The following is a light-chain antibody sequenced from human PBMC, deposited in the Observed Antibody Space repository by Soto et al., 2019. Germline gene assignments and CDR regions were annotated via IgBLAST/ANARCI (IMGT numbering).Light chain of an antibody. Sequence: EIVLTQSPGTLSLSPGERATLSCRAIQRIINSYLSCYQRKACQAPRLLIYDGSNRATGIPARFNGSGSGTDFTLTISSLEPEDFAVYYCQQRSNWPPTFGQGTRLEIK. CDR3: QQRSNWPPT. V-gene: IGKV3-11*01. J-gene: IGKJ5*01. CDR1: QRIINSY. CDR2: DGS.